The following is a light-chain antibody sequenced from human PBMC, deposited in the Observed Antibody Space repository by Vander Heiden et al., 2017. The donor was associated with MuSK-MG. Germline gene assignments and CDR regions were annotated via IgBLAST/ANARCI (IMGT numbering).Light chain of an antibody. J-gene: IGKJ2*01. CDR3: QQYVNWPPLYT. CDR2: DAS. CDR1: QSVSSK. V-gene: IGKV3-15*01. Sequence: EIVMTQSPATLSVSPGERATLSCRASQSVSSKLAWYQQTPGQAPRLLIYDASTRATGVPARFSGSGSGTEFTLTISSLESEDFAVYYCQQYVNWPPLYTFGQGTKLEIK.